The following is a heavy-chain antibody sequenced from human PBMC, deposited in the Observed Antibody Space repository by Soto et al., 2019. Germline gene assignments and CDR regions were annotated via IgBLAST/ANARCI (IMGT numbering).Heavy chain of an antibody. CDR3: ESRRGEQDWFVP. D-gene: IGHD1-1*01. J-gene: IGHJ5*02. CDR2: IYYSGST. CDR1: GGSISSYY. Sequence: SETLSLTCTVSGGSISSYYWSWIRQPPGKGLEWIGYIYYSGSTNYNPSLKSRVTISVDTSKNQFSLKLSSVTAADTAVYYCESRRGEQDWFVPWGRGTRVTVSS. V-gene: IGHV4-59*01.